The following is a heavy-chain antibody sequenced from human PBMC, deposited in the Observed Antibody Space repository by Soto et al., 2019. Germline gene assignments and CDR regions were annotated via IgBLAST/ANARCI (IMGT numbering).Heavy chain of an antibody. CDR3: ARWGAEYSSSSDPKQYYFDY. D-gene: IGHD6-6*01. V-gene: IGHV4-30-2*02. CDR2: IYHSGST. Sequence: SETLSLTCAVSGGSISSGGYSWSWIRQPPGKGLEWIGYIYHSGSTYYNPSLKSRVTISVDRSKNQFSLKLSSVTAADTAVYYCARWGAEYSSSSDPKQYYFDYWGQGTLVTVSS. CDR1: GGSISSGGYS. J-gene: IGHJ4*02.